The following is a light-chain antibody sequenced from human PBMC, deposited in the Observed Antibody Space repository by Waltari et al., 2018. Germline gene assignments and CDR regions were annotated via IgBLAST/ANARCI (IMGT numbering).Light chain of an antibody. CDR1: QSVLSSSNNKNF. V-gene: IGKV4-1*01. Sequence: DIVMTQSPDSLTVSLGERATVNCKSSQSVLSSSNNKNFLAWYQQKPGQPPKLLIYLASTRGSGVPDRFSGSGSGTDFTLTISSLQAEDVAVYYCQQYYITPPTFGQGTKVEIK. CDR2: LAS. CDR3: QQYYITPPT. J-gene: IGKJ1*01.